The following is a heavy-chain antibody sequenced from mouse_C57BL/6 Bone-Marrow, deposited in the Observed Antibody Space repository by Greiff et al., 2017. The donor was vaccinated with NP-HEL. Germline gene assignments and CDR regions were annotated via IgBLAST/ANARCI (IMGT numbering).Heavy chain of an antibody. CDR3: ARRDDYDAFAY. V-gene: IGHV1-63*01. CDR2: IYPGGGYT. J-gene: IGHJ3*01. CDR1: GYTFTNYW. Sequence: VHLVESGAELVRPGTSVKMSCKASGYTFTNYWIGWAKQRPGHGLEWIGDIYPGGGYTNYNEKFKGKATLTADKSSSTAYMQFSSLTSEDSAIYYCARRDDYDAFAYWGQGTLVTVSA. D-gene: IGHD2-4*01.